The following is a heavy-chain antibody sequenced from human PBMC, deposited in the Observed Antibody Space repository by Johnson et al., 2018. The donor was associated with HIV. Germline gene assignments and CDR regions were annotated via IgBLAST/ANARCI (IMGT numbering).Heavy chain of an antibody. CDR3: AKDGGHDDGGNSDALIGFDI. CDR1: GFTFSSYG. D-gene: IGHD4-23*01. V-gene: IGHV3-30*18. CDR2: ISYDGSNK. J-gene: IGHJ3*02. Sequence: QVQLVESGGGVVQPGRSLRLSCAASGFTFSSYGMHWVRQAPGKGLEWVAVISYDGSNKYYADSVKGRFTISRDNSKNTLYLQMNSLRAEDTAVYYCAKDGGHDDGGNSDALIGFDIWGQGTMVTVSS.